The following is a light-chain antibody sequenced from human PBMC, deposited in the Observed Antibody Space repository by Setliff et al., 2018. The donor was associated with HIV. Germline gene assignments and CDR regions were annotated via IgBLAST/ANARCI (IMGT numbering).Light chain of an antibody. Sequence: QSALAQPASVSGSPGQSITISCTGTSSDVGGYNFVCWYQQHPGKAPKLMIYDVNERPSGVSNRFSGSKSGNTASLTISGLQAEDEADYYCSSFTSSTTDVFRTGTKVTVL. CDR1: SSDVGGYNF. CDR3: SSFTSSTTDV. V-gene: IGLV2-14*03. CDR2: DVN. J-gene: IGLJ1*01.